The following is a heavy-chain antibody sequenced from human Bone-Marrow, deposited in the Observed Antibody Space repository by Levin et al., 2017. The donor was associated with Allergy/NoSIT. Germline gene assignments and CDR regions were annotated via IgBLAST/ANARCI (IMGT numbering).Heavy chain of an antibody. J-gene: IGHJ3*02. CDR1: GSSFTSYW. Sequence: GGSLRLSCKGSGSSFTSYWISWVRQMPGNGLEWMGRIDPSDSYTNYSPSFQGHVTISAAKSISTAYLQWSSLKASDAAMYYCASPVVPAATDAFDIWGQGTMVTVSS. D-gene: IGHD2-2*01. CDR3: ASPVVPAATDAFDI. V-gene: IGHV5-10-1*01. CDR2: IDPSDSYT.